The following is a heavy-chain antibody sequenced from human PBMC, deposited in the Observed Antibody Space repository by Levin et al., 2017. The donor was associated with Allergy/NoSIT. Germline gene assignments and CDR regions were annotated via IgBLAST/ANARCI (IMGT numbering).Heavy chain of an antibody. CDR1: GFTFSSYA. Sequence: GGSLRLSCAASGFTFSSYAMSWVRQAPGKGLEWVSAISGSGGSTYYADSVKGRFTISRDNSKNTLYLQMNSLRAEDTAVYYCAKDVLGWLHYPGYFDLWGRGTLVTVSS. CDR2: ISGSGGST. J-gene: IGHJ2*01. CDR3: AKDVLGWLHYPGYFDL. V-gene: IGHV3-23*01. D-gene: IGHD5-24*01.